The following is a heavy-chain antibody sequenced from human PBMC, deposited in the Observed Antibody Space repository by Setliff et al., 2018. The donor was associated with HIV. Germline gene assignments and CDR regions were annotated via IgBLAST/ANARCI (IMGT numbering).Heavy chain of an antibody. Sequence: ASVKVSCKASGYTFVDDGITWVRQAPGQGLEWMGWIGAYNGDTKYAQKFLDRVTMTLDTSASTAYMELRSRTSDDTAMYYCSRDRSATWTPTTYWGQGTLVTVSS. CDR2: IGAYNGDT. V-gene: IGHV1-18*01. CDR1: GYTFVDDG. J-gene: IGHJ4*02. CDR3: SRDRSATWTPTTY. D-gene: IGHD6-25*01.